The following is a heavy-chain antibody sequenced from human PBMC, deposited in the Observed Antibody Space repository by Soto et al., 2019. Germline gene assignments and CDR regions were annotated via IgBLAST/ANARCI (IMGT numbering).Heavy chain of an antibody. CDR3: AKVGSSGYFYFDY. V-gene: IGHV3-23*01. Sequence: GGSLRLSCAASGFTFSSYAMSWVRQAPGKGLEWVSAISGSGGSTYYADSVEGRFTISRDNSKNTLYLQMNSLRAEDTAVYYCAKVGSSGYFYFDYWGQGTLVTVSS. D-gene: IGHD3-22*01. J-gene: IGHJ4*02. CDR1: GFTFSSYA. CDR2: ISGSGGST.